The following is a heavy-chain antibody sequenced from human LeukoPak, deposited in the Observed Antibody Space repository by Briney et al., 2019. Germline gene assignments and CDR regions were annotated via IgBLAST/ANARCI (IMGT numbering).Heavy chain of an antibody. CDR3: ARGRKDMMAAGLFDY. Sequence: SGGSLRLSCAASGFTFSSYEMDWVRQAPGKGLEWVSYMSRSGSTIYYADSAKGRFTISRDNAKNSLYLQMNSLRAEDTAVYYCARGRKDMMAAGLFDYWGQGTLVTVSS. CDR2: MSRSGSTI. CDR1: GFTFSSYE. J-gene: IGHJ4*02. D-gene: IGHD6-13*01. V-gene: IGHV3-48*03.